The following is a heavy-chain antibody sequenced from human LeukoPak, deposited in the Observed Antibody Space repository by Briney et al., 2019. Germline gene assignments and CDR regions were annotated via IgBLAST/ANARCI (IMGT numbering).Heavy chain of an antibody. D-gene: IGHD2-2*02. CDR2: IDPNSGGT. CDR3: AFGGGYCSSTSCYTHNWFDP. CDR1: GYTFTGYY. J-gene: IGHJ5*02. V-gene: IGHV1-2*02. Sequence: ASVKVSCKASGYTFTGYYMHWVRQAPGQGLEWMGWIDPNSGGTNYAQKFQGRVTMTRDTSISTAYMELSRLRSDDTAVYYCAFGGGYCSSTSCYTHNWFDPWGQGTLVTVSS.